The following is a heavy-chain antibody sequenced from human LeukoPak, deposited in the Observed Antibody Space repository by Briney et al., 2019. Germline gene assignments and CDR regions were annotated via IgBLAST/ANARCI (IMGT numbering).Heavy chain of an antibody. V-gene: IGHV4-30-4*01. CDR2: IYYSGST. D-gene: IGHD3-22*01. J-gene: IGHJ4*02. CDR3: AREPTDPMIVVGNDY. CDR1: GGSISSGDYY. Sequence: PSETLSLTCTVSGGSISSGDYYWSWIRQRPGKGLEWIGYIYYSGSTYYNPSLKSRVTISVDTSKNQFSLKLSSVTAADTAVYYCAREPTDPMIVVGNDYWGQGTLVTVSS.